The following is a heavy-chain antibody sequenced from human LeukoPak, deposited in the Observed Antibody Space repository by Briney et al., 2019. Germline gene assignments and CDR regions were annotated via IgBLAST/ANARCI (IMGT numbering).Heavy chain of an antibody. CDR3: ARESLFGELSYGMDV. J-gene: IGHJ6*02. CDR1: GFTFSSYG. CDR2: IWYDGSNK. Sequence: GGSLRLSCAASGFTFSSYGMHWVRQAPGKGLEWVAVIWYDGSNKYYADSVKGRFTNSRDNSKNTLYLQMNSLRAEDTAVYYCARESLFGELSYGMDVWGQGTTVTVSS. D-gene: IGHD3-10*01. V-gene: IGHV3-33*01.